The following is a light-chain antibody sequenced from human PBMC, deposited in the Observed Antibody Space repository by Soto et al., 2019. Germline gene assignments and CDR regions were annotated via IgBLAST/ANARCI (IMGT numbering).Light chain of an antibody. CDR1: QSVSSNY. J-gene: IGKJ5*01. Sequence: PGESSTLSCMASQSVSSNYLAWYQQKPGQAPRLLIYGASSRATGIPDRFSGSGSGTDFTLTISRLEPEDFAVYYCQQYGSSPMTFGQGTRLEIK. CDR3: QQYGSSPMT. V-gene: IGKV3-20*01. CDR2: GAS.